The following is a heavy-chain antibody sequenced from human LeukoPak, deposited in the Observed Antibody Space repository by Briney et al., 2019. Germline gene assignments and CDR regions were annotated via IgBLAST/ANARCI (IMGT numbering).Heavy chain of an antibody. CDR1: GFTFSSYA. CDR3: AKANGGSSYGYWDY. V-gene: IGHV3-30*04. Sequence: GGSLRLSCAASGFTFSSYAMHWVREAPGKGLEWVAVISYDGSNKYYADSVKGRFTISRDNSRNTLYLQMNSLRTEDTAVYFCAKANGGSSYGYWDYWGQGALVTVSS. D-gene: IGHD5-18*01. J-gene: IGHJ4*02. CDR2: ISYDGSNK.